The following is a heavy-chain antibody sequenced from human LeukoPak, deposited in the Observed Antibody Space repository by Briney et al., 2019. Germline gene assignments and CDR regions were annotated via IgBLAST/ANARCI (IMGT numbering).Heavy chain of an antibody. CDR1: GYTFTSYG. D-gene: IGHD3-10*01. Sequence: ASVKVSCKASGYTFTSYGISWVRQAPGQGLEWMGWISAYNGNTNYAQKLLGRVTMTTDTSTSTTYMELRSLRSDDTAVYYCARERALWFGELRTDYWGQGTLVTVSS. V-gene: IGHV1-18*01. CDR3: ARERALWFGELRTDY. J-gene: IGHJ4*02. CDR2: ISAYNGNT.